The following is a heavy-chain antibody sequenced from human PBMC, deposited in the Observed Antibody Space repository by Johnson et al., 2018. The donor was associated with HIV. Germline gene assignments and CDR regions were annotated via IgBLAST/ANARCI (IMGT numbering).Heavy chain of an antibody. Sequence: QVQLVESGGGAVQLGGSLRLSCAASGFSFSAYGMHWVRQAPGKGLEWVAFIRYDGSSNFYPDSVKGRFTISRDNSKNTLYLQMNNLGPEDTAVYYCATPQEGYSAFDIWGQGTMVTVSS. V-gene: IGHV3-30*02. CDR3: ATPQEGYSAFDI. D-gene: IGHD2-15*01. CDR2: IRYDGSSN. CDR1: GFSFSAYG. J-gene: IGHJ3*02.